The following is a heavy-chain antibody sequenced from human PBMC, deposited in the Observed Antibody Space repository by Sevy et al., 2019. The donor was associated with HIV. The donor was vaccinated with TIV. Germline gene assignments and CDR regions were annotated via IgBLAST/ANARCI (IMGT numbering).Heavy chain of an antibody. Sequence: RLSCVASGFIFRDRYMSWIRQAPGKGLEWVSFISSRSSEINYADSVKGRFTVSRDNAKNSLYLQMNSLRAEDTAVYDCAGDFMPVASAGTGALGVWGQGTAVTVSS. V-gene: IGHV3-11*05. CDR1: GFIFRDRY. CDR3: AGDFMPVASAGTGALGV. D-gene: IGHD6-13*01. J-gene: IGHJ6*02. CDR2: ISSRSSEI.